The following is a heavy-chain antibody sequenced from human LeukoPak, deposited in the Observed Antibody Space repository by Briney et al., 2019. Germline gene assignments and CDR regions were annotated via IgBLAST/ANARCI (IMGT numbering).Heavy chain of an antibody. J-gene: IGHJ4*02. CDR1: GFIFSNYG. V-gene: IGHV3-23*01. CDR3: AKAPVTSCRGAFCYPFDY. Sequence: PGGSLRLSCAASGFIFSNYGMSWVRQAPGKGLEWVSGVSGSGGTTYYAASVKGRFTISRDTSRSTLYLQMNSLRAEDAAVYYCAKAPVTSCRGAFCYPFDYWGQGTLVTVSS. CDR2: VSGSGGTT. D-gene: IGHD2-15*01.